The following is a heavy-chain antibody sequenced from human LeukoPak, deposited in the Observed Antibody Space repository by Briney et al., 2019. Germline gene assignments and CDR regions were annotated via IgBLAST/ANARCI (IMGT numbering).Heavy chain of an antibody. CDR2: ISYDGSNK. J-gene: IGHJ3*02. D-gene: IGHD4-17*01. V-gene: IGHV3-30*04. CDR3: ARDATVTTKLDAFDI. CDR1: GFTFSSYA. Sequence: GGSLRLPCAASGFTFSSYAMHWDRQAPGKGLEWVAVISYDGSNKYYADSVKGRFTISRDNSKNTLYLQMNSLRAEDTAVYYCARDATVTTKLDAFDIWGQGTMVTVSS.